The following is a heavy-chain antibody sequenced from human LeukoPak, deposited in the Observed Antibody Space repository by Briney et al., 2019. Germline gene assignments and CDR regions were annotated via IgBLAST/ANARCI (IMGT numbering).Heavy chain of an antibody. CDR3: ARETPKSAKYSSGWSGRSTFYGMDV. J-gene: IGHJ6*02. D-gene: IGHD6-19*01. CDR1: GFTFSSYA. CDR2: ISYDGSNK. V-gene: IGHV3-30-3*01. Sequence: PGGSLRLSCVASGFTFSSYAMHWVRQAPGKGLEWVAVISYDGSNKYHADSVKGRFTISRDNSKNTLYLQMNSLRAEDTAVYYCARETPKSAKYSSGWSGRSTFYGMDVWGQGTTVTVSS.